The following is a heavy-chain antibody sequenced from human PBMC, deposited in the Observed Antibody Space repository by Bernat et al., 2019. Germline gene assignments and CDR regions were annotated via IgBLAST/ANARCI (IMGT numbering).Heavy chain of an antibody. CDR3: ARDLANDYKALADNWFDP. J-gene: IGHJ5*02. CDR2: IWYDGSNK. CDR1: GFTFSSYG. Sequence: QVQLVESGGGVVQPGRSLRLSCAASGFTFSSYGMHWVRQAPGKGLEWVAVIWYDGSNKYYADSVKGRFTISRDNSKNTLYLQMNSLRAEDTAVYYCARDLANDYKALADNWFDPWGQGTLVTVSS. D-gene: IGHD4-11*01. V-gene: IGHV3-33*01.